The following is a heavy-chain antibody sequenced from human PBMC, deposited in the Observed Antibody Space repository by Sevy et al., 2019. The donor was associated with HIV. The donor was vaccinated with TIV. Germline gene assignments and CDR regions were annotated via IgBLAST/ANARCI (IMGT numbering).Heavy chain of an antibody. J-gene: IGHJ4*02. CDR1: GSTFSSYS. CDR3: AREGDSWLPFDY. Sequence: GGSLRLSCAASGSTFSSYSMNWVRQAPGKGLEWVSSISGLNNYIYYADSVKGRFTISRDNAKNSLYLQMNSLRAEDTAVYYCAREGDSWLPFDYWGQGTPVTVSS. CDR2: ISGLNNYI. V-gene: IGHV3-21*01. D-gene: IGHD6-13*01.